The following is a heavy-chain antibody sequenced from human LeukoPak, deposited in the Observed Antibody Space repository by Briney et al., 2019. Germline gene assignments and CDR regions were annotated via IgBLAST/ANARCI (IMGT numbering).Heavy chain of an antibody. CDR3: ARERPYGSGSYYNVIRWFDP. J-gene: IGHJ5*02. D-gene: IGHD3-10*01. Sequence: ASVKVSCKASGYTFTGYYMHWVRQAPGQGLEWMGWINPNSGGTNYAQKFQGRVTMTRDTSISTAYMELSRLKSDDTAVYYCARERPYGSGSYYNVIRWFDPWGQGTLVTVSS. CDR2: INPNSGGT. CDR1: GYTFTGYY. V-gene: IGHV1-2*02.